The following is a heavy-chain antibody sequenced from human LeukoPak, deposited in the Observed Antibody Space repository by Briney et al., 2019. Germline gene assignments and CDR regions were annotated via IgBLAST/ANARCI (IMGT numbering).Heavy chain of an antibody. Sequence: ASVKVSCKASGYTFTGYYSHWVRQAPGQGPEWMGWINPNSRGTNYAQKFQGRVTMTWDTSITTAYMEVSRLTTDDTAVYYCARGRSVAVAVWSPPIDYWGQGTLVSVSS. V-gene: IGHV1-2*02. CDR3: ARGRSVAVAVWSPPIDY. D-gene: IGHD6-19*01. CDR2: INPNSRGT. J-gene: IGHJ4*02. CDR1: GYTFTGYY.